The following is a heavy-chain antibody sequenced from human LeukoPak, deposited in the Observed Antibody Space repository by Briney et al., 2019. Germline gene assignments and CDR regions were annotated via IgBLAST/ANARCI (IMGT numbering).Heavy chain of an antibody. V-gene: IGHV3-21*01. Sequence: GGSLRLSCAASGFSFSDYAMNWVRQAPGKGLEWVSAISSSSTYIYYADSVKGRFTISRDNAKSSLYLQMISLRADDTAVYYCAHSSGYAYGLDYWGQGTLVTVSS. CDR2: ISSSSTYI. J-gene: IGHJ4*02. CDR3: AHSSGYAYGLDY. D-gene: IGHD5-12*01. CDR1: GFSFSDYA.